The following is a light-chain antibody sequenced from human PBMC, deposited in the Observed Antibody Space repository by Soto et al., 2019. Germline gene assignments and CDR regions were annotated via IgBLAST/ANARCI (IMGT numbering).Light chain of an antibody. CDR1: QSISNR. Sequence: DIQMTQSPSTLSASVGDRVTITCRASQSISNRLAWYQQKPGTATKLLIYHDSTLESGVPSRFSGSGSGTEFTLTISSLQPDDFATYYCQQYNSYSFGQGTKVDIK. CDR2: HDS. CDR3: QQYNSYS. V-gene: IGKV1-5*01. J-gene: IGKJ1*01.